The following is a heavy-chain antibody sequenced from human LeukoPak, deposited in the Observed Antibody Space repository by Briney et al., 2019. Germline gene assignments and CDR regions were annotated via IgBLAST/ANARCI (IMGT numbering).Heavy chain of an antibody. Sequence: GEALKISFKGSGYSFTSYWIGWVRQMPGKGLEWMGIIYPGDSDTRYSPSFQGQVTISADKSISNAYLQWSNLKASDTAMYYCARLPSIKSYYAFWSGYSVDRLGAYYFDSWVQGTLVTVSS. CDR1: GYSFTSYW. D-gene: IGHD3-3*01. CDR2: IYPGDSDT. J-gene: IGHJ4*02. CDR3: ARLPSIKSYYAFWSGYSVDRLGAYYFDS. V-gene: IGHV5-51*01.